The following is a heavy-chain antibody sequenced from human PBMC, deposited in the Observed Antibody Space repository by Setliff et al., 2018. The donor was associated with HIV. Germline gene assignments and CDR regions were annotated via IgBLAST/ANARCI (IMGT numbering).Heavy chain of an antibody. CDR2: IHHSGTA. D-gene: IGHD3-22*01. J-gene: IGHJ5*02. Sequence: LTCTVSGGSLTRTPYYWGWIRQPPGKGLEWIGSIHHSGTAYDNPSLKSRVTISVDPSKNQILLRLSSVTAADAAVYYCASRVYYYDSSGYLREEGFDPWGQGTLVTVSS. CDR1: GGSLTRTPYY. V-gene: IGHV4-39*01. CDR3: ASRVYYYDSSGYLREEGFDP.